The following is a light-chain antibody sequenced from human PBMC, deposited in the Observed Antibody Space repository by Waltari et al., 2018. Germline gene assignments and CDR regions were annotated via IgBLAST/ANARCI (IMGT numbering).Light chain of an antibody. V-gene: IGLV3-1*01. J-gene: IGLJ2*01. CDR1: KLGDKY. CDR3: QTWDSSFVI. CDR2: QDI. Sequence: SYQLTQPPSVSVSSGQTASITCSGDKLGDKYVCWYQQKPGQSPVLVIYQDIKRHSGIPERISGSNSGNTATLTISGTQAMDEADYYCQTWDSSFVIFGGGTKLTVL.